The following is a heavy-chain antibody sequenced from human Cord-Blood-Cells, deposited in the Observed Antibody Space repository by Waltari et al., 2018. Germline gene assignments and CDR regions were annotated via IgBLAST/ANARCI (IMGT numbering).Heavy chain of an antibody. V-gene: IGHV3-53*01. CDR2: IYGGGST. D-gene: IGHD2-8*01. Sequence: EVQLVESGGGLIQPGGSLRLSCAASGFTVSSNYMSWVRQAPGKGLEWVSVIYGGGSTYYADYVKGRFTISRDNAKNTLYLQMNSLRAEDTAVYYCARGGYCTNGVCFDYWGQGTLVTVSS. J-gene: IGHJ4*02. CDR1: GFTVSSNY. CDR3: ARGGYCTNGVCFDY.